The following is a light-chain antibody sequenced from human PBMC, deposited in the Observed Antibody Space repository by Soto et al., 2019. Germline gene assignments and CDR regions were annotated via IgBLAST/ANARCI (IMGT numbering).Light chain of an antibody. CDR2: YNN. V-gene: IGLV1-47*02. Sequence: QSALTQPPSASGTPGQRVTISCSGRSSNIGSNYVYWYQQLPGTAPKLLIYYNNQRPSGVPDRFSGSKSGTSASLAISGLRSEDEADYYCATWGDSLSGYVFGTGTKVTVL. CDR3: ATWGDSLSGYV. J-gene: IGLJ1*01. CDR1: SSNIGSNY.